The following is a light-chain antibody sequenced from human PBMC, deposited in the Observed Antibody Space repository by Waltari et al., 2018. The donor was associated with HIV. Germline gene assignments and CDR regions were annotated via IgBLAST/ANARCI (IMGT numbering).Light chain of an antibody. V-gene: IGLV8-61*01. CDR3: VLFMGNGIWV. CDR1: SGSVSTRYY. J-gene: IGLJ3*02. CDR2: STN. Sequence: QTVVTQEPSFSVSPGGTVTLTCGLSSGSVSTRYYPSWYQQTSGQAPRTLIYSTNTRSSGVPDRFSGSILGNKAALTITGAQADDESDYYCVLFMGNGIWVFGGGTKLTVL.